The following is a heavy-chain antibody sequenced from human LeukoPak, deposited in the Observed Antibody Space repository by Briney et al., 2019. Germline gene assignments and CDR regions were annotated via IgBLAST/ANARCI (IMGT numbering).Heavy chain of an antibody. CDR1: GYTFTGYY. CDR2: INPNSGGT. V-gene: IGHV1-2*02. J-gene: IGHJ6*02. Sequence: ASVKVSCKASGYTFTGYYMHWVRQAPGQGLEWMGWINPNSGGTSYAQKFQGRVTMTRDTSISTAYMELSRLRSDDTAVYYCARKVMYSSGLPDYYGMDVGGQGPTVTVSS. CDR3: ARKVMYSSGLPDYYGMDV. D-gene: IGHD6-19*01.